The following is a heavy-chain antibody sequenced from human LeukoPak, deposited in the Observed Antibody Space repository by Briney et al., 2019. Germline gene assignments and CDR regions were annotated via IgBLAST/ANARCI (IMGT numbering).Heavy chain of an antibody. J-gene: IGHJ4*02. CDR2: IKQDGSEK. CDR3: AKDSIAASKGIDY. Sequence: GGSLRLSCAASGFTFSSYWMSWVRQAPGKGLEWVANIKQDGSEKYYVDSVKGRFTISRDNAKNSLYLQMNSLRAEDTALYYCAKDSIAASKGIDYWGQGTLVTVSS. V-gene: IGHV3-7*03. CDR1: GFTFSSYW. D-gene: IGHD6-13*01.